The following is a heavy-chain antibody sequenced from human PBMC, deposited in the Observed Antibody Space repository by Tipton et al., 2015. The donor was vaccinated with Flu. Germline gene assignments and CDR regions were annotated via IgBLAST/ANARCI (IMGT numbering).Heavy chain of an antibody. D-gene: IGHD4-17*01. J-gene: IGHJ4*02. CDR3: ARVGNYGFKD. V-gene: IGHV3-66*01. Sequence: SLRLSCAASGFTVSSTYMSWVRQAPGKGLEWVSVIYSGGTTYYTDSVKGRFTISRDNSKNTLYLQMNSLRAEDTAVYYCARVGNYGFKDWGQGTLVTVSS. CDR1: GFTVSSTY. CDR2: IYSGGTT.